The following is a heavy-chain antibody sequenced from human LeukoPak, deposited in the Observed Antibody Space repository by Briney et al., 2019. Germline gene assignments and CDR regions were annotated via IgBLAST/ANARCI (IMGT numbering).Heavy chain of an antibody. J-gene: IGHJ4*02. V-gene: IGHV3-9*01. CDR2: ISWNSGSI. Sequence: GRSLRLSCAASGFTFDDYAMHWVRQAPGKGLEWVSGISWNSGSIDYADSVKGRFTISRDNAKNSLYLQMNSLRVEDTAFYYCAKDNRRHYTSGPNPDSLHWGQGALVTVSS. CDR3: AKDNRRHYTSGPNPDSLH. D-gene: IGHD6-19*01. CDR1: GFTFDDYA.